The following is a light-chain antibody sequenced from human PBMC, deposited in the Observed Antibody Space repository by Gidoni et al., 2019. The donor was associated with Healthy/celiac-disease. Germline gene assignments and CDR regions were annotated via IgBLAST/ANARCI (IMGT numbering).Light chain of an antibody. CDR1: QSVSSY. J-gene: IGKJ4*01. CDR2: DAS. V-gene: IGKV3-11*01. CDR3: QQRSNWPLT. Sequence: EIVLPQSPATLSLSPGERATLSCRSSQSVSSYLAWYQQKPGQAPRLLIYDASNRATGIPARFSGSGSGTDFTLTISSREPEEFAVYYCQQRSNWPLTFGGGTKVEIK.